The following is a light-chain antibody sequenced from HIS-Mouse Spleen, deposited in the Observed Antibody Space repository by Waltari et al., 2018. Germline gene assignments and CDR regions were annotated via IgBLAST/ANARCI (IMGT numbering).Light chain of an antibody. CDR1: SSDVGSYNL. J-gene: IGLJ3*02. V-gene: IGLV2-23*01. CDR3: CSYAGSSTWV. Sequence: QSALTQPASVSGSPGQSITISCTGTSSDVGSYNLAPWYQQPPGKAPKLMIYEGSKRPSGVSNRFSGSKSGNTASLTISGLQAEDEADYYCCSYAGSSTWVFGGGTKLTVL. CDR2: EGS.